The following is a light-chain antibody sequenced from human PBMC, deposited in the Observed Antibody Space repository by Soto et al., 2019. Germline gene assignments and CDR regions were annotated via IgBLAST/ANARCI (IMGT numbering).Light chain of an antibody. V-gene: IGLV1-44*01. CDR3: EAWDDTLYGAV. Sequence: QSVLTQPPSASGTPGQRVTISCSGSSSNIGANPIDWYQQLPGTAPKLLIYHNDQRPSGVPDRFSASKSGTSASLAISGLQSEDEADYYCEAWDDTLYGAVLGGGTKLTVL. CDR2: HND. CDR1: SSNIGANP. J-gene: IGLJ2*01.